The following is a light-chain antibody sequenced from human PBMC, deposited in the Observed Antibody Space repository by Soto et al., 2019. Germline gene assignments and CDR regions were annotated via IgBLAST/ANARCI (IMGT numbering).Light chain of an antibody. CDR3: LLSYSGAHVV. J-gene: IGLJ2*01. Sequence: QAVVTQEPSLTMSPGGTVTLTCGSSTGSVTSGHYPYWFQQKPGQAPRTLIYDTSNKDSWTPARFSGSLLGGKAALTLSGAQPEDEAEYYCLLSYSGAHVVFGGGTKLTVL. CDR1: TGSVTSGHY. CDR2: DTS. V-gene: IGLV7-46*01.